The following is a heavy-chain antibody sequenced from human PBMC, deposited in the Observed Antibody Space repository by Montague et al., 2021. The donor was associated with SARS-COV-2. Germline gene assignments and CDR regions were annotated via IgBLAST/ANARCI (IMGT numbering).Heavy chain of an antibody. J-gene: IGHJ6*02. D-gene: IGHD2-21*01. CDR3: ARDRDWDDWCGMDV. CDR2: ISSSGGGSTK. Sequence: LSCAASGFIFSSYEMNWVRQAPGKGLEWISYISSSGGGSTKHYTDSVKGRFTISRDNAKNSLYLQMNSLRVKDTAIYYCARDRDWDDWCGMDVWGQGTTVTVSS. CDR1: GFIFSSYE. V-gene: IGHV3-48*03.